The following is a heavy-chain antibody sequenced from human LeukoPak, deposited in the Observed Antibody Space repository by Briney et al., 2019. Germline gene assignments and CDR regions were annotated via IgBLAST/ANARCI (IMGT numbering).Heavy chain of an antibody. Sequence: ASVKVSCKASGYTFTSYGISWVRQAPGQGLEWMGWISAYNGNTNYAQKLQGRVTMTTDTSTSTAYMELRSLRSDDTAVYYCARDVPPITGTTGYYYYYMDVWGKGTTVTVSS. V-gene: IGHV1-18*01. CDR2: ISAYNGNT. D-gene: IGHD1-7*01. CDR1: GYTFTSYG. CDR3: ARDVPPITGTTGYYYYYMDV. J-gene: IGHJ6*03.